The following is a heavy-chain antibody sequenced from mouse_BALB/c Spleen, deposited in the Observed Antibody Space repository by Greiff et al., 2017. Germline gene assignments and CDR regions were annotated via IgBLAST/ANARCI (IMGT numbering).Heavy chain of an antibody. D-gene: IGHD2-10*02. CDR1: GFTFSSYA. CDR3: ARGGYGNLWFAY. V-gene: IGHV5-9-4*01. Sequence: EVQLVESGGGLVKPGGSLKLSCAAAGFTFSSYAMSWVRQSPEKRLEWVAGISSGGSYTYYPDTVTGRFTISRDNAKNTLYLEMSSLRSEDTAMYYCARGGYGNLWFAYWGQGTLVTVSA. J-gene: IGHJ3*01. CDR2: ISSGGSYT.